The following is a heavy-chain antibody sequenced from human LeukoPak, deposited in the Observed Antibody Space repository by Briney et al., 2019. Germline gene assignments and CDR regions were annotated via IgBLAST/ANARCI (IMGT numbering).Heavy chain of an antibody. D-gene: IGHD2-2*01. V-gene: IGHV1-46*01. CDR1: GYTFTGYY. Sequence: ASVKVSCKASGYTFTGYYMHWVRQAPGQGLEWMGIINPSGGSRSYAQKFQGRVTMTRDTSTSTVYMELSSLRSEDTAVYFCARDACSSTICQAGGNWFDPWGQGTLVIVS. J-gene: IGHJ5*02. CDR2: INPSGGSR. CDR3: ARDACSSTICQAGGNWFDP.